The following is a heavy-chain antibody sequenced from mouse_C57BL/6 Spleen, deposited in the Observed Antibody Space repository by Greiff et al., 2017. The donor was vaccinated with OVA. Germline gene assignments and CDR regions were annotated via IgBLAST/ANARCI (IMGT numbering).Heavy chain of an antibody. D-gene: IGHD2-4*01. CDR1: GYTFTSYG. V-gene: IGHV1-81*01. Sequence: QVQLQQSGAELARPGASVKLSCKASGYTFTSYGISWVKQRTGQGLEWIGEIYPRSGNTYYNEKFKGKATLTADKSSSTAYMELRSLTSEDSAVYFCARRDYDGEEFAYWGQGTLVTVSA. J-gene: IGHJ3*01. CDR3: ARRDYDGEEFAY. CDR2: IYPRSGNT.